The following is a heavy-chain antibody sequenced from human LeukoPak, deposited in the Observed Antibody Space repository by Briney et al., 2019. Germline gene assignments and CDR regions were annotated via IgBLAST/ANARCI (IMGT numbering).Heavy chain of an antibody. D-gene: IGHD3-22*01. V-gene: IGHV1-18*01. Sequence: ASVKVSCKASGYIFSNYGISWVRQAPGQGLEWMGWISTYSGDAIYARKFQGRVTMTTDTSTTTGYMELRSLTSDDTAVYYCARVIPTHYYDSSDSLRWFDPWGQGTLVIVSS. J-gene: IGHJ5*02. CDR2: ISTYSGDA. CDR1: GYIFSNYG. CDR3: ARVIPTHYYDSSDSLRWFDP.